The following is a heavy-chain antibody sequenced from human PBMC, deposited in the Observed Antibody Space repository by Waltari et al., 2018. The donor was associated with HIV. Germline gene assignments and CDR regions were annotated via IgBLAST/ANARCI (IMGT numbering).Heavy chain of an antibody. D-gene: IGHD3-3*01. J-gene: IGHJ5*02. CDR2: INSDGSST. Sequence: EVQLVESGGGLVQPGGSLRLSCAASGFTFSSYWMHWVRQAPGKGLVWVSRINSDGSSTSYADSVKGRFTISRDNAKNTLYLQMNSLRAEDTAVYYCARGGTILNWFDPWGQGTLVTVSS. V-gene: IGHV3-74*01. CDR3: ARGGTILNWFDP. CDR1: GFTFSSYW.